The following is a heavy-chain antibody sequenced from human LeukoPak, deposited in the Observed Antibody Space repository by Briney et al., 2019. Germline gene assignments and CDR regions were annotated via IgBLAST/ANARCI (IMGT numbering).Heavy chain of an antibody. Sequence: GASVKVSCKASGYTFTSYYMHWVRQAPGQGLEWMGLINPIVGSTSYAQNYQGRVTMTRDMSTRTVCMELSSLRSEDTAVYYCARDRAPACGGDCYSDAFDIWGQGTMVTVSS. V-gene: IGHV1-46*01. D-gene: IGHD2-21*02. J-gene: IGHJ3*02. CDR3: ARDRAPACGGDCYSDAFDI. CDR2: INPIVGST. CDR1: GYTFTSYY.